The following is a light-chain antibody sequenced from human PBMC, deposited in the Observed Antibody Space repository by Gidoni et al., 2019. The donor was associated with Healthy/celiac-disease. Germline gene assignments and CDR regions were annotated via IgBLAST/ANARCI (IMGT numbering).Light chain of an antibody. CDR2: GNT. CDR3: QSYDSSLSGVV. J-gene: IGLJ7*01. V-gene: IGLV1-40*01. CDR1: SSNIGAGYD. Sequence: QSVLTQPPPVSGAPGQRVTLPCTGSSSNIGAGYDVQWYQQLPGTAPKLLIYGNTNRPSGVPDRFSGSKSGTSASLAITGLQAEDEADYYCQSYDSSLSGVVFGGGTQLTVL.